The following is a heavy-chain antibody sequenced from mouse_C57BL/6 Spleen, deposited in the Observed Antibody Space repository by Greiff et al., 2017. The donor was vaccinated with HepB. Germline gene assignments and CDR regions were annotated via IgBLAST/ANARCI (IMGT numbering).Heavy chain of an antibody. CDR3: GPAYSNYDAMDY. J-gene: IGHJ4*01. D-gene: IGHD2-5*01. V-gene: IGHV1-64*01. Sequence: VQLQQPGAELVKPGASVKLSCKASGYTFTSYWMHWVKQRPGQGLEWIGMIHPNSGSTNYNEKFKSKATLTVDKSSSTAYMQLSSLTSEDSAVYYCGPAYSNYDAMDYWGQGTSVTVSS. CDR1: GYTFTSYW. CDR2: IHPNSGST.